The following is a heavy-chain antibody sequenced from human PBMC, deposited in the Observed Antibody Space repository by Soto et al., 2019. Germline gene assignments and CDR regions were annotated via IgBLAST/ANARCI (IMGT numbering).Heavy chain of an antibody. D-gene: IGHD6-19*01. V-gene: IGHV1-18*01. J-gene: IGHJ1*01. CDR3: ARDNGQWLVSD. CDR2: ISTYNGNT. CDR1: GYIFTSHG. Sequence: QVQLVQSGAEVKKPGASVKVSCKASGYIFTSHGISWVRQAPGQGLEWMGRISTYNGNTKYAQKLQGRVTMTTDPSASIAYMELRSLRSDDTAVYYCARDNGQWLVSDWGQGTLVTVSS.